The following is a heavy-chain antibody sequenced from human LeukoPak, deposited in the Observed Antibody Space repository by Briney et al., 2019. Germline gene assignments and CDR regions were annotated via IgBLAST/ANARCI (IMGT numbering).Heavy chain of an antibody. D-gene: IGHD3-10*01. CDR2: THSSGRS. CDR3: AREEGIWFGELFFDY. J-gene: IGHJ4*02. V-gene: IGHV4-59*12. Sequence: SETLSLTCTVSGGSISNYYWSWIRQPPGKGLEWIGYTHSSGRSDYNPSLKSRVSISVDTSRSQIALKLSSVTAADTAVYYCAREEGIWFGELFFDYWGQGTLVTVSS. CDR1: GGSISNYY.